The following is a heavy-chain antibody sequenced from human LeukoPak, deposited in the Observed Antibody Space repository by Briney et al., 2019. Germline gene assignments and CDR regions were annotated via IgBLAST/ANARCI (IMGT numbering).Heavy chain of an antibody. Sequence: GGSLRLSCAASGFTVSSNYMSWVRQAPGKGLEWVSVIYSGGSTYYADSVKGRFTISRDNSKNTLYLQMNNLRAEDTAVYYCARGGGMRSWYDFDYWGQGILVTVSS. J-gene: IGHJ4*02. CDR1: GFTVSSNY. CDR3: ARGGGMRSWYDFDY. V-gene: IGHV3-66*01. CDR2: IYSGGST. D-gene: IGHD6-13*01.